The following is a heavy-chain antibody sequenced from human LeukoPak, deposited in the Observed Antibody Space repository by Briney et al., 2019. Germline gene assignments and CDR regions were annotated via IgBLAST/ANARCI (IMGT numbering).Heavy chain of an antibody. D-gene: IGHD1-26*01. CDR3: ARRTSNPVGAIDY. CDR2: FSYSGST. J-gene: IGHJ4*02. CDR1: CGSISNSNYY. V-gene: IGHV4-39*01. Sequence: SETLSLTCTVSCGSISNSNYYWGWIRQPPGKGLEWIGSFSYSGSTYYNPSLKSRVTISVDTSKNQFSLKLTSVTAADTAVYYCARRTSNPVGAIDYWGQGTLVTVSS.